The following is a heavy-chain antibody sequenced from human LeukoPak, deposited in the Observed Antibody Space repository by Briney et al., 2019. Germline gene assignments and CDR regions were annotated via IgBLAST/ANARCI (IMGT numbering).Heavy chain of an antibody. CDR3: ARDGGVGDSGAFDI. Sequence: PGGSLRLSCVASGFTFSRYAMSWVRQPPGKGLEWVSVIYSGGRTYDADSVKGRFTTSRDNSKNTLYLQMNSLRAEDTAMYYCARDGGVGDSGAFDIWGQGTMVTVSS. V-gene: IGHV3-53*01. J-gene: IGHJ3*02. CDR2: IYSGGRT. CDR1: GFTFSRYA. D-gene: IGHD4-17*01.